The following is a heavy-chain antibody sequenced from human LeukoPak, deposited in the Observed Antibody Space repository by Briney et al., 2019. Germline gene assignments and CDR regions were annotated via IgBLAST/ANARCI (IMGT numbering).Heavy chain of an antibody. CDR3: TRHPAEGDY. J-gene: IGHJ4*02. D-gene: IGHD2-15*01. Sequence: GGYLRLSCAASGFTFSHFYMSWIRQAPGKGLESVSYISGSSTNTNYTDSVKGRFTISRANAKNSLYLQINSLRAKDTAVYYCTRHPAEGDYWGQGTLVTVSS. CDR2: ISGSSTNT. CDR1: GFTFSHFY. V-gene: IGHV3-11*03.